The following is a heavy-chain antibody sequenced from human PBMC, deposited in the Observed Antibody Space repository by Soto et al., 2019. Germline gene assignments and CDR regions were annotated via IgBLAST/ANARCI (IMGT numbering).Heavy chain of an antibody. CDR2: INAGNGNT. D-gene: IGHD2-21*01. J-gene: IGHJ6*02. V-gene: IGHV1-3*01. CDR1: GYNFTRYA. CDR3: ARDLRHINSFYGMDV. Sequence: KWAGASVKVSCKAFGYNFTRYAMDWVRQAPRQRLEWMGWINAGNGNTKYSQKFQGRVTITRDTSASTAYMELSSLRSEDTAVYYCARDLRHINSFYGMDVWGQGTTVTVSS.